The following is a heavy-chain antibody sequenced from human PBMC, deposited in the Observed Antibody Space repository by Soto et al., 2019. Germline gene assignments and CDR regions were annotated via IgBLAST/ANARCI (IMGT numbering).Heavy chain of an antibody. V-gene: IGHV5-51*01. D-gene: IGHD6-19*01. Sequence: GESLKISCKGSGYSFTSYWIGWVRQMPGKGLEWMGLIYPGDSDTRYNPSFQGQATISADKSISTAYLQWSSLKASDSATYYCARSSSGYSSGLLYWGQGTLVTVSS. J-gene: IGHJ4*02. CDR1: GYSFTSYW. CDR2: IYPGDSDT. CDR3: ARSSSGYSSGLLY.